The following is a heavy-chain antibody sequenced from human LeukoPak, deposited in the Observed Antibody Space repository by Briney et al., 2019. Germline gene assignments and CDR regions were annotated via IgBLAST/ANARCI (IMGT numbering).Heavy chain of an antibody. J-gene: IGHJ4*02. V-gene: IGHV4-34*01. Sequence: SETLSLTCAVDGGSFSGYYWSWIRKPPGKGLEWIGEINHSGSTNYNPSLKSRVTISVDTSKNQFSLKLSSVTAADTAVYYCARGESSWPYYFDYWGRGTLVTVSS. CDR1: GGSFSGYY. CDR3: ARGESSWPYYFDY. CDR2: INHSGST. D-gene: IGHD6-13*01.